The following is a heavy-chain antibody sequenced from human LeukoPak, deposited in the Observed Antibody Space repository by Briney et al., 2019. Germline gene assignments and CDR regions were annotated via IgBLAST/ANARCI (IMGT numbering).Heavy chain of an antibody. CDR1: GYSFTSYW. CDR3: ARKGPEIATADAFDI. V-gene: IGHV5-51*01. CDR2: VYPGDSDT. J-gene: IGHJ3*02. D-gene: IGHD5-24*01. Sequence: GESLKISCKGSGYSFTSYWIGWVRQMPGKGLEWMGIVYPGDSDTRDSPSFEGQVTISADKSINTAYLQWSSLKASDSAMYYCARKGPEIATADAFDIWGQGTMVTVSS.